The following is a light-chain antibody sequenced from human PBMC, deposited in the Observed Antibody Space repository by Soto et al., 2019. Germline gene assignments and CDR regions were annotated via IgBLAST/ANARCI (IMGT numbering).Light chain of an antibody. V-gene: IGLV2-14*01. CDR3: SSYTGGVTLL. CDR2: DVS. CDR1: SSDVGGYNY. J-gene: IGLJ2*01. Sequence: QSALTQPASVSGSPGQSITISCTGTSSDVGGYNYVSWYQQHPGKAPKLMIYDVSNRPSGVSNRFSGSKSGNTASLTISGLQAEDEADYYSSSYTGGVTLLFGGGTQLTFL.